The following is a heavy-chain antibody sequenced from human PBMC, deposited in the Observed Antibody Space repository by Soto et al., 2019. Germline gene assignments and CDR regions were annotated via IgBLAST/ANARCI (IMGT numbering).Heavy chain of an antibody. J-gene: IGHJ6*02. Sequence: PGGSLRLSCAVSGFTFSSYSMSWVRQAPGQGLEWVSAISGSGGSTYYLPSVRGRFTTSRDNSKNTLYLQMNSLRGDDTAVYYCAKDDYNSSSPADYYYYGMDVWGQGTTVTVSS. CDR3: AKDDYNSSSPADYYYYGMDV. CDR2: ISGSGGST. D-gene: IGHD6-13*01. CDR1: GFTFSSYS. V-gene: IGHV3-23*01.